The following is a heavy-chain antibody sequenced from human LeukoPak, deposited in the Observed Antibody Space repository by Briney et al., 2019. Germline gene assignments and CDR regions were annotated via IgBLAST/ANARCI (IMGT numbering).Heavy chain of an antibody. V-gene: IGHV4-39*07. D-gene: IGHD3-22*01. Sequence: SETLSLTCTVSGGSISSSSYYWGWIRQPPGKGLEWIGSIYYSGSTYYNPSLKSRVTISVDTSKNQFSLKLSSVTAADTAVYYCASGDSSGYYPFDYWGQGTLVTVSS. CDR3: ASGDSSGYYPFDY. CDR2: IYYSGST. CDR1: GGSISSSSYY. J-gene: IGHJ4*02.